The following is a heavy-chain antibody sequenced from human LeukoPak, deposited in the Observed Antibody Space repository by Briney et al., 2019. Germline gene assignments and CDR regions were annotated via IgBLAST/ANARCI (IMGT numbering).Heavy chain of an antibody. J-gene: IGHJ4*02. Sequence: PSETLSLTCAVYGGSFSGYYWSWIRQPPGKGLEWIGEINHSGSTNYNPSLKSRVTISVDTSKNQFSLKLSSVTAVDTAVYYCAIPRGSGYYSRYYFDYWGQGTLVTVSS. V-gene: IGHV4-34*01. CDR3: AIPRGSGYYSRYYFDY. CDR2: INHSGST. CDR1: GGSFSGYY. D-gene: IGHD3-22*01.